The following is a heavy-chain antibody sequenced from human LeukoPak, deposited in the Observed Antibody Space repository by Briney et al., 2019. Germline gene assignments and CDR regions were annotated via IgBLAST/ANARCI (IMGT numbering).Heavy chain of an antibody. D-gene: IGHD6-19*01. J-gene: IGHJ4*02. V-gene: IGHV4-39*07. CDR2: IYYSGST. Sequence: SETLSLTCTVSGGSISSSSYYWGWIRQPPGKGLEWIGSIYYSGSTYYNPSLKSRVTISVDTSKNQFSLKLSSVTGADTAVYYCAGERGEEYSSGWYKRNYFDNWGQGIRVTVSS. CDR3: AGERGEEYSSGWYKRNYFDN. CDR1: GGSISSSSYY.